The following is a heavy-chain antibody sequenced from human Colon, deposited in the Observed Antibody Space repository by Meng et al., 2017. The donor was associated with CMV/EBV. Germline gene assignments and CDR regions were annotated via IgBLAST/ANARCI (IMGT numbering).Heavy chain of an antibody. D-gene: IGHD3-3*01. CDR3: TRLKPHRRFLEWFHYYFDY. CDR2: IRSKAYGGTT. Sequence: GEALKISCTASGFTFGDYAMSWVRQAAGKGLEWVGFIRSKAYGGTTEYAASVKGRFTISRDDSKSIAYLQMNSLKTEDTAVYYCTRLKPHRRFLEWFHYYFDYWGQGTLVTVSS. CDR1: GFTFGDYA. V-gene: IGHV3-49*04. J-gene: IGHJ4*02.